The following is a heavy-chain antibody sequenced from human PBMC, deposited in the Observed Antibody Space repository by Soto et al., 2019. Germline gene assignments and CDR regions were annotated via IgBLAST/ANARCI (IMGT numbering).Heavy chain of an antibody. CDR3: GRGTSSGWPHFDY. CDR1: GFTFSSYD. D-gene: IGHD6-19*01. CDR2: IVTAGDT. J-gene: IGHJ4*02. Sequence: GGSLRLSCAASGFTFSSYDMHWARQATGKGLEWVSAIVTAGDTYYPGSVKGRFTISRENAKNSLYLQMNSLRAGDTAVYYCGRGTSSGWPHFDYWGQGTLVTVSS. V-gene: IGHV3-13*01.